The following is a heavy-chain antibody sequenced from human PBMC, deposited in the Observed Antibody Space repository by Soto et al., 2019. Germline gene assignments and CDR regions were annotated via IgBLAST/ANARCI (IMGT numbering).Heavy chain of an antibody. V-gene: IGHV3-33*01. CDR3: ARARGRLHAFEI. Sequence: GGSLRLSCAASGFTFSSYGMHWVRQAPGKGLEWVAVIWYDGSNKYYADSVKGRFTISRDNSKNTLYLQMNSLRAEDTAVYYCARARGRLHAFEIWGQGTMVTVSS. CDR1: GFTFSSYG. CDR2: IWYDGSNK. J-gene: IGHJ3*02. D-gene: IGHD3-10*01.